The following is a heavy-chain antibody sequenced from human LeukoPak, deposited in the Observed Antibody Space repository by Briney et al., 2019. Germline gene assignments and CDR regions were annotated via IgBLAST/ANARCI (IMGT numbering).Heavy chain of an antibody. V-gene: IGHV4-59*01. Sequence: PSETLSLTCTVAGGSISSYYWSWIRQPPGKGLEWIGYIYYSGSTNYNPSLKSRVTISVDTSKNQFSLKLSSVTAADTAVYYCARDQLGGPDYWGQGTLVTVSS. D-gene: IGHD1-1*01. J-gene: IGHJ4*02. CDR2: IYYSGST. CDR1: GGSISSYY. CDR3: ARDQLGGPDY.